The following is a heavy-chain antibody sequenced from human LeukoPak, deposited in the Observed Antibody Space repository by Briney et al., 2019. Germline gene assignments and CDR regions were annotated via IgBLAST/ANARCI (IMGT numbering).Heavy chain of an antibody. J-gene: IGHJ4*02. CDR1: GFTFSSYA. CDR3: ARDDRGYSGYDI. V-gene: IGHV3-21*01. D-gene: IGHD5-12*01. CDR2: ISSSSSYI. Sequence: PGGSLRLSCAASGFTFSSYAMHWVRQAPGKGLEWVSSISSSSSYIYYADSVKGRFTISRDNAKNSLYLQMNSLRAEDTAVYYCARDDRGYSGYDIWGQGTLVTVSS.